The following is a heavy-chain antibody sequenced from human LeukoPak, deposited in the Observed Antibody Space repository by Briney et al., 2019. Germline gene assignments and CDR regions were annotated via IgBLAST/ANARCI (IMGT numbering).Heavy chain of an antibody. V-gene: IGHV3-53*01. CDR1: GFTVSSKH. J-gene: IGHJ4*02. CDR2: LYSGSNT. Sequence: PGGSLRLSCAVSGFTVSSKHMSWGRPAPGKGLEWVSVLYSGSNTYYAESVKDRFNMSRENSKNTVYLQMKSLRAEDTAVYYCARGGESPSAFDYWGQGTLVTVSS. D-gene: IGHD3-10*01. CDR3: ARGGESPSAFDY.